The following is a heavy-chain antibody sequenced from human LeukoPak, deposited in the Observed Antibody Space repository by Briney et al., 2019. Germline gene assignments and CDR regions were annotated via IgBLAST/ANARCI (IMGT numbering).Heavy chain of an antibody. CDR2: IYTSGST. J-gene: IGHJ3*02. D-gene: IGHD3-16*02. CDR3: ARGPDDYDYVWGSYRSSDAFDI. V-gene: IGHV4-61*02. CDR1: GGSISSGSYY. Sequence: PSETLSLTCTVSGGSISSGSYYWSWIRQPAGKGLEWIGRIYTSGSTNYNPSLKSRVTISVDTSKNQFSLKLSSVTAADTAVYYCARGPDDYDYVWGSYRSSDAFDIWGQGTMVTVSS.